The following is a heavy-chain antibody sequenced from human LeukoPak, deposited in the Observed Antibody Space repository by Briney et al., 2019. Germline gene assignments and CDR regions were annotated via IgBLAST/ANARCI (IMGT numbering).Heavy chain of an antibody. CDR2: IGSSSSYI. Sequence: PGGSLRLSCAASGFTFSSYSMNWVRQAPGKGLEWVSSIGSSSSYIYYADSVKGRFTISRDNAKDSLYLQMNSLRAEDTAVYYCASIAGAPYYFDYWGQGTLVTVSS. D-gene: IGHD2-21*01. J-gene: IGHJ4*02. V-gene: IGHV3-21*01. CDR1: GFTFSSYS. CDR3: ASIAGAPYYFDY.